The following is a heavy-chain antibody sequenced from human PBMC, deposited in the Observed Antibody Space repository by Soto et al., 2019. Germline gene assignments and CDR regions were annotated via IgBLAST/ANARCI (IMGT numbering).Heavy chain of an antibody. CDR1: GFTFSSYS. V-gene: IGHV3-21*01. CDR2: ISRSSSYI. D-gene: IGHD3-16*01. CDR3: ARDLHDYVSFRFDP. J-gene: IGHJ5*02. Sequence: EVQLVESGGGLVKPGGSLRLSCAASGFTFSSYSMNWVRQAPGKGLEWVSSISRSSSYIYYADSVKGRFTISRDNAKNSLYLQMNSLRAADTAVYYCARDLHDYVSFRFDPWGQGTLVTVSS.